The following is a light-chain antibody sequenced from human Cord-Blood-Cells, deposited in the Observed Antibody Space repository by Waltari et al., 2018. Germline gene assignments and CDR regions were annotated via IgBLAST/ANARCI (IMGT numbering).Light chain of an antibody. V-gene: IGLV2-14*01. CDR1: SSDVGGYNY. J-gene: IGLJ3*02. CDR2: DVS. CDR3: SSYTSSSTWV. Sequence: QSALTQPASVSGSPGQSITISCTGTSSDVGGYNYVSWYQQHPGKVPKLMIYDVSNRPPGVSNRYPGSKSGNTASLTISGLQAEDEADYYCSSYTSSSTWVFGGGTKLTVL.